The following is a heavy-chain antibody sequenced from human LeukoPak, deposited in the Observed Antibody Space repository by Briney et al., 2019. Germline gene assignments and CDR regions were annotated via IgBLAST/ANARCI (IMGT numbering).Heavy chain of an antibody. J-gene: IGHJ4*02. CDR1: GYTFTTYD. Sequence: ASVKVSCKASGYTFTTYDINWVRQATGQGPEWMGWMSPHNDYTGYAQKFQGRVTFSRDTSISTAYMELSSLKSEDTAVYYCAREATFGRGGTFDYWGQGSLVTVSS. CDR2: MSPHNDYT. CDR3: AREATFGRGGTFDY. V-gene: IGHV1-8*03. D-gene: IGHD3-10*01.